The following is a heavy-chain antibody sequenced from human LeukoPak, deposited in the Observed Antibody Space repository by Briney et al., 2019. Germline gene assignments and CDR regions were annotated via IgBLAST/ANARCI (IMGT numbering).Heavy chain of an antibody. D-gene: IGHD6-6*01. J-gene: IGHJ4*02. CDR2: ISDGGRST. V-gene: IGHV3-23*01. Sequence: GGSLRLSCAASGFTFSSYGMSWVRQAPGKGLEWVSSISDGGRSTYYADSVKGRFTISKDNSKNTMYLQMNNLRAEDTAIYYCAKRVPYTSSSVYFDYWGQGTLVTVSS. CDR3: AKRVPYTSSSVYFDY. CDR1: GFTFSSYG.